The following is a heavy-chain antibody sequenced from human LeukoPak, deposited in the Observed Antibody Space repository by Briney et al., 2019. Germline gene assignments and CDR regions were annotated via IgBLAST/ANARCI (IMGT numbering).Heavy chain of an antibody. CDR2: ISGSSTYM. V-gene: IGHV3-21*01. D-gene: IGHD3-22*01. CDR1: GFTFSSYW. Sequence: PGGSLRLSCAASGFTFSSYWMSWVRQAPGKGLEWVSSISGSSTYMYYADSVKGRFTISRDNAKNSLYLQMNSLRDEDTAVYYCAKAYYDSSGYSYYFDYWGRGTLVTVSS. CDR3: AKAYYDSSGYSYYFDY. J-gene: IGHJ4*02.